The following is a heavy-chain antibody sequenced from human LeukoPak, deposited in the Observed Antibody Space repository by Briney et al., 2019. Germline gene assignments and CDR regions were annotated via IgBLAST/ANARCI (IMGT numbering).Heavy chain of an antibody. CDR3: ARDSTGTSESDY. CDR2: IIPIFGIA. D-gene: IGHD1-1*01. J-gene: IGHJ4*02. CDR1: GGTFSSYA. Sequence: SVKVSCKASGGTFSSYAISWVRQAPGQGLEWMGRIIPIFGIANYAQKFQGRVTITANKSTSTAYMELSSLRSEDTAVYYCARDSTGTSESDYWGQGTLVTVSS. V-gene: IGHV1-69*04.